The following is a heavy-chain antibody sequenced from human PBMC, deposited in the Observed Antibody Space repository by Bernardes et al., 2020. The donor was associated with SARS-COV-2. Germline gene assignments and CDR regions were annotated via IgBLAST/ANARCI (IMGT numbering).Heavy chain of an antibody. J-gene: IGHJ4*02. CDR3: AREGARNYDILTGYTRPYYFDY. V-gene: IGHV4-59*01. D-gene: IGHD3-9*01. CDR1: GGSISSYY. Sequence: TLSLTCTVSGGSISSYYWSWIRQPPGKGLEWIGYIYYSGSTNYNPSLKSRVTISVDTSKNQFSLKLSSVTAADTAVYYCAREGARNYDILTGYTRPYYFDYWGQGTLVTVSS. CDR2: IYYSGST.